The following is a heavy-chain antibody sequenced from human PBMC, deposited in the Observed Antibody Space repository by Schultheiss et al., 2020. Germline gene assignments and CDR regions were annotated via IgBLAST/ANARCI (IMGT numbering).Heavy chain of an antibody. CDR3: ARDPPDHLCGGDCYSAHGAGDY. J-gene: IGHJ4*02. CDR2: IYTSGST. Sequence: SETLSLTCPVSGGSISSGSYYWSWIRQPAGKGLEWIGRIYTSGSTNYNPSLKSRVTISVDTSKNQFSLKLSSVTAADTAVYYCARDPPDHLCGGDCYSAHGAGDYWGQGTLVTVSS. V-gene: IGHV4-61*02. CDR1: GGSISSGSYY. D-gene: IGHD2-21*02.